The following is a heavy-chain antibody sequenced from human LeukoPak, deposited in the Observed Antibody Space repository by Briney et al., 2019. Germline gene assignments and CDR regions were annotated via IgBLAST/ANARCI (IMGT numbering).Heavy chain of an antibody. D-gene: IGHD3-16*01. V-gene: IGHV4-39*02. CDR2: IYYSGST. CDR1: GGSISSSSYY. J-gene: IGHJ4*02. CDR3: ARDLGMN. Sequence: PSETLSLTCTVSGGSISSSSYYWGWIRQPPGKGLEWIGSIYYSGSTYYNPSLKSRVTISVDTSKNQFSLKLSSVTAADTAVYYCARDLGMNWGQGTLVTVSS.